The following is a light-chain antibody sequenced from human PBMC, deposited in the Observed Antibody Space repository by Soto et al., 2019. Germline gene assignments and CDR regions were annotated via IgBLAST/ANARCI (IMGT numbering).Light chain of an antibody. CDR1: QGVSTW. CDR3: HQAASSPLT. CDR2: TAS. J-gene: IGKJ5*01. Sequence: DIQMTQSPSSVSASVGDRGTITCRASQGVSTWLAWYQQKPGKAPNLLIYTASSLPSGVTSRFSGSGSGTDFTLTINGLQPEDFAPYYCHQAASSPLTFGQGTRLDIK. V-gene: IGKV1-12*01.